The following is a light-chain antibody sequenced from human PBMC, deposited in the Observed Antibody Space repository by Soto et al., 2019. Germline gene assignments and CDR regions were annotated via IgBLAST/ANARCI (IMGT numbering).Light chain of an antibody. CDR3: QSYDSSLSGSV. V-gene: IGLV1-40*01. CDR1: SSNIGAGYD. Sequence: QLVLTQPPSVSGAPGQRVTISCTGSSSNIGAGYDVHWYQQVPGTAPKLLIYGNINRPSGVPDRFSGSKSGTSASLAITGLQAEDEADYYCQSYDSSLSGSVFGGGTKLTVL. J-gene: IGLJ3*02. CDR2: GNI.